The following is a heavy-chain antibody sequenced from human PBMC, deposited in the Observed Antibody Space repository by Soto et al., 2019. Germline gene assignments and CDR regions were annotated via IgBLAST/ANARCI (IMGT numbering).Heavy chain of an antibody. J-gene: IGHJ3*01. Sequence: QVQLVESGGGVVQPGRSLRLSCEASGFTFSSFGMHWVRQAPGKGLEWLAIIWNDGVNKMYAESVKGRFTISRDNSKSTVFLQLDSLTAEDTALHYCVRTQRPLDGAFDVWGQGTVVTVAS. D-gene: IGHD1-1*01. V-gene: IGHV3-33*01. CDR3: VRTQRPLDGAFDV. CDR2: IWNDGVNK. CDR1: GFTFSSFG.